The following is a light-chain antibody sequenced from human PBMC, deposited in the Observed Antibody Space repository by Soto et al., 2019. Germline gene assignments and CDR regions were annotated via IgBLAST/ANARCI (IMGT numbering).Light chain of an antibody. J-gene: IGKJ1*01. V-gene: IGKV3-15*01. CDR2: RAS. CDR1: QNIYSN. CDR3: LQYHNLWA. Sequence: IVMTQSPATLSVSPGGRATLSCRASQNIYSNVAWYQQRPGQAPILLIYRASTRATGIPARFSGSGYGTEFTLTISSMQSEDFTVYSCLQYHNLWAFGQGTRWIS.